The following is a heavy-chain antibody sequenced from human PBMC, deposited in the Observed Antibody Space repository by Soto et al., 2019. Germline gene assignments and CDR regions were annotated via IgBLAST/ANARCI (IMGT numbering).Heavy chain of an antibody. CDR1: GFTFSDYY. J-gene: IGHJ6*03. Sequence: GGSLRLSCAASGFTFSDYYMSWIRQAPGKGLEWVSYISSSGSTIYYADSVKGRFTISRDNAKNSLYLQMNSLRAEDTAVYYCARVSTAMANYYYYMDVWGKGTTVTVSS. V-gene: IGHV3-11*01. CDR2: ISSSGSTI. D-gene: IGHD5-18*01. CDR3: ARVSTAMANYYYYMDV.